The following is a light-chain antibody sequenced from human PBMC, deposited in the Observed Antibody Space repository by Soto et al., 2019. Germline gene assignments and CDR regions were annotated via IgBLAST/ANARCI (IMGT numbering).Light chain of an antibody. CDR2: DVA. Sequence: QSALTQPASVSDSPGQSITISCTGTSSDVGGSNFVSWYQQHPGKPPKLIIYDVANRPSGVSNRFSGSKSGSTASLIISRLQTEDEADYYCAAWDDSLSGHVFGSGTKLTVL. CDR3: AAWDDSLSGHV. CDR1: SSDVGGSNF. V-gene: IGLV2-14*03. J-gene: IGLJ1*01.